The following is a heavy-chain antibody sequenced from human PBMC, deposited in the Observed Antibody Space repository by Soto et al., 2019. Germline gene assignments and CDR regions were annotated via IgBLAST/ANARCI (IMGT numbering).Heavy chain of an antibody. Sequence: QVQLVQSGAEVRKPGSSVKVSCKAFGGSINNYALTWVRQAPGQGLEWMGGSIPIYGTANYAQKFRVRVTLTADEDTSTAYMELSSLRYEDTAVYYCARGSVSDYGDFGGLYDSWGQGTLVTVSS. CDR3: ARGSVSDYGDFGGLYDS. V-gene: IGHV1-69*01. CDR1: GGSINNYA. J-gene: IGHJ4*02. D-gene: IGHD4-17*01. CDR2: SIPIYGTA.